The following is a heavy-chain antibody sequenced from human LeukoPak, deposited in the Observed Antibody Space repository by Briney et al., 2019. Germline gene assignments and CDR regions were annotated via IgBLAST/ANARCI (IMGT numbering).Heavy chain of an antibody. CDR3: ARGRGEGRGISMVPGVRAPSYNWFDP. J-gene: IGHJ5*02. D-gene: IGHD3-10*01. V-gene: IGHV4-38-2*02. CDR1: GYSLSSGYY. Sequence: PSETLSLTCTVSGYSLSSGYYWGWIRQPPGKGLEWIGGVDHSGGTYYNPSLKSRVTISVDTSKNQFSLKLSSVTAADTAVYYCARGRGEGRGISMVPGVRAPSYNWFDPWGHGTLVTVSS. CDR2: VDHSGGT.